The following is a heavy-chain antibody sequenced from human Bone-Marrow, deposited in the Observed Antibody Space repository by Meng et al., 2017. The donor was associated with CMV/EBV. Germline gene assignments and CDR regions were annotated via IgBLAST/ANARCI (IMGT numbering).Heavy chain of an antibody. J-gene: IGHJ4*02. Sequence: SETLSLTCAVFGGSFNSYYWNWIRQPPGKGLEWIGAVSHSGNANYNPSLKSRVTISVDTSKTQFSVKFTSMTAADTAVYYCARGGLWHYWGQGTLVTVSS. D-gene: IGHD2-21*01. V-gene: IGHV4-34*01. CDR2: VSHSGNA. CDR1: GGSFNSYY. CDR3: ARGGLWHY.